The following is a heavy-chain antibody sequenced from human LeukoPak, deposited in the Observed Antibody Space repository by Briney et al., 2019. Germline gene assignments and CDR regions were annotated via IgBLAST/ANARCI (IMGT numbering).Heavy chain of an antibody. CDR3: ARSHYYDSSGHFDY. V-gene: IGHV1-69*05. D-gene: IGHD3-22*01. CDR1: GGTFSSYA. J-gene: IGHJ4*02. CDR2: IIPIFGTA. Sequence: ASVKVSCKASGGTFSSYAISWVRQAPGQGLEWMGRIIPIFGTANYAQKFQGRVTITMDESTSTAYMELSSLRSEDTAVYYCARSHYYDSSGHFDYWGQGTLVTVSS.